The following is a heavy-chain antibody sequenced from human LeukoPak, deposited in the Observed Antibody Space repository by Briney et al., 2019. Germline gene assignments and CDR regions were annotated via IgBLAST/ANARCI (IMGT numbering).Heavy chain of an antibody. V-gene: IGHV3-48*04. CDR3: AELGITMIGGV. CDR1: GFTFSSYS. Sequence: GSLXLSCAASGFTFSSYSMNWVRQAPGKGLEWVSYISSSGSTIYYAASVKGRFTISRDNAKNSLCLQMNSLRGEDTAVYYCAELGITMIGGVWGKGTTVTISS. D-gene: IGHD3-10*02. CDR2: ISSSGSTI. J-gene: IGHJ6*04.